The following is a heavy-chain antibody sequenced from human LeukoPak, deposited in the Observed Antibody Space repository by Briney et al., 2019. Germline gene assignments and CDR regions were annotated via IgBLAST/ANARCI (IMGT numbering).Heavy chain of an antibody. CDR2: IYYSGST. CDR3: ARADYYYGSGSYSFRFDP. J-gene: IGHJ5*02. V-gene: IGHV4-59*01. CDR1: GGSISSYY. D-gene: IGHD3-10*01. Sequence: SETLSLTCTVSGGSISSYYWSWIRQPPGKGLEWIGYIYYSGSTNYNPSLKSRVTISVDTSKNQFSLKLSSVTAADTAVYYCARADYYYGSGSYSFRFDPWGQGTLVTVSS.